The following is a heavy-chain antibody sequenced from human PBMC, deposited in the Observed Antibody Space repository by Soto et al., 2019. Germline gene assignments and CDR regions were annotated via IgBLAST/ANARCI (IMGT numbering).Heavy chain of an antibody. Sequence: QVHLVQSGAEMKKPGSSVKVSCKVSGGDLRNSGISWVRQAPGQGLEWMGGIFPLVAMVDYSKKFQGRVTITADESTNTAYMDLVSLRSDDTAVSYCAKEDGAAFKSRGQGTLVIVSS. CDR3: AKEDGAAFKS. D-gene: IGHD1-26*01. CDR2: IFPLVAMV. CDR1: GGDLRNSG. V-gene: IGHV1-69*12. J-gene: IGHJ4*02.